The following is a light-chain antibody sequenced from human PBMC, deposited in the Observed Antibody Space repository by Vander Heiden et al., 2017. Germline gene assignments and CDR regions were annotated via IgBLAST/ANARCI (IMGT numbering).Light chain of an antibody. Sequence: DIVMTQSPDSLAVSLGERATINCKSSQSVLYSSKNKNYLAWYQQKPGQPPKLLIYWASTRESGVPYRFSGSGSGTDFTLTISSLQAEDVAVYYCQQYYSTPQTFGQGTKVEIK. CDR1: QSVLYSSKNKNY. CDR3: QQYYSTPQT. V-gene: IGKV4-1*01. J-gene: IGKJ1*01. CDR2: WAS.